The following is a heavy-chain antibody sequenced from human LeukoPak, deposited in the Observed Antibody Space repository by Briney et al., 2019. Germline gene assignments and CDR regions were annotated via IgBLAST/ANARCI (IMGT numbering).Heavy chain of an antibody. CDR3: AKGNDYGDHGASDI. CDR1: GFTFDDYA. CDR2: ISWNSGSI. D-gene: IGHD4-17*01. Sequence: PGRSLRLSCAASGFTFDDYAMHWVRQAPGKGLEWVSGISWNSGSIGYADSVKGRFTISRDNAKNSLYLQMNSLRAEDMALYYCAKGNDYGDHGASDIWGQGTMVTVSS. J-gene: IGHJ3*02. V-gene: IGHV3-9*03.